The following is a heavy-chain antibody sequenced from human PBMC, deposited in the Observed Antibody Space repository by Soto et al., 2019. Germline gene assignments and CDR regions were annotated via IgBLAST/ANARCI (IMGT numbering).Heavy chain of an antibody. J-gene: IGHJ4*02. V-gene: IGHV4-59*12. CDR2: ISHSGST. Sequence: QAQLQESGPGLVKSSETLSLTCTVSGGSINGYYWSWIRQPPGKGLEWIAYISHSGSTNYNPSLKSRVTISVDTSKNQFSLKLSSVTAADTAVYYCARGGRVLLWFGAVFDYWGQGTLVTVSS. CDR3: ARGGRVLLWFGAVFDY. D-gene: IGHD3-10*01. CDR1: GGSINGYY.